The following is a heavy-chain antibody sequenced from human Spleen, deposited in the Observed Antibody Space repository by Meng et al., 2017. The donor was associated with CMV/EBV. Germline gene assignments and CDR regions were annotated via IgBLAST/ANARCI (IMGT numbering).Heavy chain of an antibody. V-gene: IGHV4-4*02. D-gene: IGHD2-21*02. Sequence: QVQLQESGPGLVKPSGTLSLTCAVSGGSISSSNLWTWVRQVPGKGLEWIVEIYHSGGTNYNPSLKSRVTISVDKFKNQFSLKLGSVTAADTAVYYCARIERRRILKYCGSDCSTTDYWGQGTLVAVSS. CDR2: IYHSGGT. CDR1: GGSISSSNL. J-gene: IGHJ4*02. CDR3: ARIERRRILKYCGSDCSTTDY.